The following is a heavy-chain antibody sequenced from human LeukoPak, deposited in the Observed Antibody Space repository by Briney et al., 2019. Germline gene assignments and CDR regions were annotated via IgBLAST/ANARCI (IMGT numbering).Heavy chain of an antibody. Sequence: GGSLRLSCAASGFTFRIHAMSWVRQAPGEGVEWVSTIGSGDDLHYADSVKGRFTVSRDDPQNTLYLQMNSLRAEDAAIYYCAKDATPGNSVYDHFDYWGQGTLVTVSS. D-gene: IGHD5/OR15-5a*01. CDR1: GFTFRIHA. V-gene: IGHV3-23*01. CDR2: IGSGDDL. J-gene: IGHJ4*02. CDR3: AKDATPGNSVYDHFDY.